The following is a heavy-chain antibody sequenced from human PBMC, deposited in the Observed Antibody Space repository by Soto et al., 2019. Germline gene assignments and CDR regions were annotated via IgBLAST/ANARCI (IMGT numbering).Heavy chain of an antibody. D-gene: IGHD4-17*01. V-gene: IGHV4-31*03. Sequence: QVQLQESGPGLVKPSQTLSLTCTVSGGSISSGAYYWSWIRLHTGKVLEWVGSIYYTGTSYYNPSRSSRVTISVDTSKSQFSLKLSSVTAADTDVYFCARGDYGVTSYYGMDVWGQGTTVTVSS. CDR1: GGSISSGAYY. CDR3: ARGDYGVTSYYGMDV. CDR2: IYYTGTS. J-gene: IGHJ6*02.